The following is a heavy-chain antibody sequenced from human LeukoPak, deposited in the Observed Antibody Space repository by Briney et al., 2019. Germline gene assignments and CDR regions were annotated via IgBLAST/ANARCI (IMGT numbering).Heavy chain of an antibody. D-gene: IGHD4-17*01. V-gene: IGHV3-48*04. CDR3: ARGMYDYGDSLVTSYFDF. CDR1: GFTFSSYS. Sequence: GGSLRLSCAASGFTFSSYSMNWVRQAPGKGLEWVSYISSSSSTIYYADSVKGRFTISRDNAKNSLYLQMNSLRAEDTAVYYCARGMYDYGDSLVTSYFDFWGQGALVTVSS. CDR2: ISSSSSTI. J-gene: IGHJ4*02.